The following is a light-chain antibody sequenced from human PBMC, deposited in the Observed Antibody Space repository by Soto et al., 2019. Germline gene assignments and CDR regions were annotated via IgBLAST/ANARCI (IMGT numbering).Light chain of an antibody. V-gene: IGKV3D-15*01. CDR1: QSVSSN. J-gene: IGKJ1*01. Sequence: EIVMTQSPATLSVSPGERSTLSCRASQSVSSNLAWYQQKPGQAPRLLIYGASSRATGIPDRFSGSGSGTEFTLTIRSLQSEDFAVYYCHQYNHWLTWTFGQGTKVDIK. CDR3: HQYNHWLTWT. CDR2: GAS.